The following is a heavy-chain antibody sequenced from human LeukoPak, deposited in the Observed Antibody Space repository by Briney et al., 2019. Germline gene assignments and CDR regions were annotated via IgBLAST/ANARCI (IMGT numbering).Heavy chain of an antibody. J-gene: IGHJ6*02. V-gene: IGHV3-66*01. CDR1: GFTVSSNY. Sequence: GGSLRLSWAASGFTVSSNYMSWVRQAPGKGLEWVSVIYSGGSTYYADSVKGRFTISRDNSKNTLYLQMNSLRAEDTAVYYCAAAGTAHYYYGMDVWGQGTTVTVSS. CDR3: AAAGTAHYYYGMDV. D-gene: IGHD6-13*01. CDR2: IYSGGST.